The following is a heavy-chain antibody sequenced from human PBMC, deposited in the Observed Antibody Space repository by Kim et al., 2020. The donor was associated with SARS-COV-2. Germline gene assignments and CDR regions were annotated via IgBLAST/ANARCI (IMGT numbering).Heavy chain of an antibody. V-gene: IGHV4-59*13. CDR2: IYYSGST. CDR1: GGSISSYY. J-gene: IGHJ6*02. Sequence: SETLSLTCTVSGGSISSYYWSWIRQPPGKGLEWIGYIYYSGSTNYNPSLKSRVTISVDTSKNQFSLKLSSVTAADTAVYYCARDQRAGLRTYGMDVWGQGTTVTVSS. CDR3: ARDQRAGLRTYGMDV. D-gene: IGHD4-17*01.